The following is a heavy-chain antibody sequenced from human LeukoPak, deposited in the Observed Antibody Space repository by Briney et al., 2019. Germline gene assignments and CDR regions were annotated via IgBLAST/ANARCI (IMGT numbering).Heavy chain of an antibody. D-gene: IGHD6-19*01. CDR3: ARAPYSSGWNPRRSYYYYYMDV. J-gene: IGHJ6*03. CDR1: GYTFTSYG. CDR2: SSAYNGNT. Sequence: ASVKVSCKASGYTFTSYGISWVRQAPGQGLEWMGWSSAYNGNTNYAQKFQGRVTMTTDTSTSTAYMELRSLRSDDTAVYYCARAPYSSGWNPRRSYYYYYMDVWGKGTTVTISS. V-gene: IGHV1-18*01.